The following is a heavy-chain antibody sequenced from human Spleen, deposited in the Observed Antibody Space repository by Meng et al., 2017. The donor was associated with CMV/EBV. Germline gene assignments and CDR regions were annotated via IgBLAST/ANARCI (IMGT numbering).Heavy chain of an antibody. CDR3: ARAFPRSTAFGVVFDR. V-gene: IGHV3-30*03. J-gene: IGHJ4*02. Sequence: GFTFSDYAMDWVRQGPGKGLEWVAVISHDGNTKYYADSVKGRFTVSKDNSKNTLYLQMSSLRNEDTATYYCARAFPRSTAFGVVFDRWGQGTLVTVSS. D-gene: IGHD3-3*01. CDR2: ISHDGNTK. CDR1: GFTFSDYA.